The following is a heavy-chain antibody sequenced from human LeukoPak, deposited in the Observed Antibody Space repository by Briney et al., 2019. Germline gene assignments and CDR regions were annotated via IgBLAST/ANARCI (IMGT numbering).Heavy chain of an antibody. Sequence: GGSLRLSCAASGFTVSSNYMSWVRRAPGKGLEWVSVLYSGGSTYYADSVKGRFTISRDNSKNTLYLQMSSLRAEDTAVYYCARDRGTYDFWSGYYSNYYFDYWGQGTLVTVSS. CDR1: GFTVSSNY. CDR3: ARDRGTYDFWSGYYSNYYFDY. D-gene: IGHD3-3*01. CDR2: LYSGGST. V-gene: IGHV3-66*01. J-gene: IGHJ4*02.